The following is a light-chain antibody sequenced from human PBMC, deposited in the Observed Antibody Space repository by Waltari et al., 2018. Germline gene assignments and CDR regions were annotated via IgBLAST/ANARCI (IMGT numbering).Light chain of an antibody. CDR2: EDT. Sequence: SYELTQPPSVSVSPGQTARITCSGDDLPKKYAFWYQKKPGQAPVVVIYEDTKRPSGIPGRFSGSSSGTMATFSISGAQVEDEADYYCYSTDSSGNHRVFGRGTKLTVL. J-gene: IGLJ3*02. CDR1: DLPKKY. CDR3: YSTDSSGNHRV. V-gene: IGLV3-10*01.